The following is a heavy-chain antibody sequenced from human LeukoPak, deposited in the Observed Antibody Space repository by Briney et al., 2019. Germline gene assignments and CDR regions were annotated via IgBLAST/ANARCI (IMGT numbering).Heavy chain of an antibody. Sequence: SETLPLTCTVSGGSISGYYWSWLRQPAGKGLEWIGRIYTSGSTHYNPSLKSRVTMSVDTSKNQFSLKLSSVTAADTAVYYCARLITGTTTAFDIWGQGTMVTVSS. CDR2: IYTSGST. CDR3: ARLITGTTTAFDI. D-gene: IGHD1-7*01. J-gene: IGHJ3*02. V-gene: IGHV4-4*07. CDR1: GGSISGYY.